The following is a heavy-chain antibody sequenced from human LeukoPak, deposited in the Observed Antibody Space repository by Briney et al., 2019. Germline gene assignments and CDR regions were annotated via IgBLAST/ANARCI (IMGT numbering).Heavy chain of an antibody. CDR2: IYYSGST. J-gene: IGHJ3*02. D-gene: IGHD3-10*01. CDR3: ARHMVRGVHAFDI. Sequence: SETLSLTCTVSGGSISSYYWSWIRQPPGKGLEWIGYIYYSGSTNYNPSLKSRVTISVDTCKNQFSLKLSSVTAADTAVYYCARHMVRGVHAFDIWGQGTMVTVSS. CDR1: GGSISSYY. V-gene: IGHV4-59*01.